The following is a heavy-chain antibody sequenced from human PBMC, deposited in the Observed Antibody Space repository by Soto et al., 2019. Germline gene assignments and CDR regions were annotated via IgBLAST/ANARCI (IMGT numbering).Heavy chain of an antibody. CDR1: GFTFSIYE. Sequence: WGSLRVACASSGFTFSIYEMNWVRQAPGKGLEWVSYISSSGSTIYYADSVKGRFTISRDNAKNSLYLQMNSLRAEDTAVYYCARDWGYCSGGSCYFHYGMDVWGQGTTVTVSS. D-gene: IGHD2-15*01. V-gene: IGHV3-48*03. J-gene: IGHJ6*02. CDR2: ISSSGSTI. CDR3: ARDWGYCSGGSCYFHYGMDV.